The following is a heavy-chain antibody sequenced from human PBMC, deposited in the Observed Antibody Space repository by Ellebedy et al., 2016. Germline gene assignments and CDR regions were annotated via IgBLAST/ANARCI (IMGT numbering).Heavy chain of an antibody. D-gene: IGHD3-22*01. CDR2: ISYDGSNK. J-gene: IGHJ4*02. V-gene: IGHV3-30-3*01. CDR3: ARAMDSSGYYYAH. Sequence: GGSLRLXCAASGFTVSSYAMHWVRQAPGKGLEWVSVISYDGSNKYYADSVKGRFTISRDNSKNTLYLQMNSLRAEDTAVYYCARAMDSSGYYYAHWGQGTLVTVSS. CDR1: GFTVSSYA.